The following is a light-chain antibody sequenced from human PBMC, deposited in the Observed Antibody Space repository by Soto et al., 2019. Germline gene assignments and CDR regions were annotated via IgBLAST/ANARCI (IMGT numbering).Light chain of an antibody. CDR1: NSDVGIYDF. V-gene: IGLV2-14*01. J-gene: IGLJ1*01. CDR3: ISYTSDDVRYV. CDR2: EVR. Sequence: QSALTQPASVSGTPGQSITISCTGSNSDVGIYDFVSWYQHHPGRAPKLIVSEVRHRPSGVSNRFSGSKAGNTASLTISGLQSGDEADYYCISYTSDDVRYVFGTGTKLTVL.